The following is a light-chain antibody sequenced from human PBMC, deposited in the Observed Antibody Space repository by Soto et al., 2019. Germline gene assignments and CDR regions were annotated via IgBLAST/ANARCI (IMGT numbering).Light chain of an antibody. CDR2: DTS. V-gene: IGKV3-15*01. Sequence: EIVLTQSPGTLSLSPGERATLSCRASQSVSNNYLAWYQQKPGQAPRLLIYDTSTRATGIPARFSGSGSGTEFTLTISSLQSADSAVYYCQQYSNWPPFTVGQGKRLEIK. CDR3: QQYSNWPPFT. CDR1: QSVSNN. J-gene: IGKJ5*01.